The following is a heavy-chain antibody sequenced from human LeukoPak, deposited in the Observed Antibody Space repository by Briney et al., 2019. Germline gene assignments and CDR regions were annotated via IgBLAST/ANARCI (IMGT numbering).Heavy chain of an antibody. J-gene: IGHJ4*02. V-gene: IGHV3-7*01. CDR3: ARDRSSLLY. D-gene: IGHD1-26*01. Sequence: PGGSLRLSREAAGFIFRNYWMGWVRQAPGKGLEWVANINEDGSEKYYVDSVKGRFTISRDNAKNSLYLQMGSLTAEDTAVYYCARDRSSLLYWGQGTLVTVSS. CDR2: INEDGSEK. CDR1: GFIFRNYW.